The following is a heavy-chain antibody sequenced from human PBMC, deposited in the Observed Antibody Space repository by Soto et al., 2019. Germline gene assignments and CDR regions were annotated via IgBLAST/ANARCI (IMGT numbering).Heavy chain of an antibody. V-gene: IGHV3-21*04. CDR1: GFTFNPYN. Sequence: PGGSLSLSCEGPGFTFNPYNMNWVRQAPGKGLEWVASISTSSSYIYYAASVEGRFTVSRDNAKNSLYLQMSDLRAEDTAVYYCARDRAVSLWGQGTLVTVSS. CDR3: ARDRAVSL. D-gene: IGHD3-16*02. CDR2: ISTSSSYI. J-gene: IGHJ4*02.